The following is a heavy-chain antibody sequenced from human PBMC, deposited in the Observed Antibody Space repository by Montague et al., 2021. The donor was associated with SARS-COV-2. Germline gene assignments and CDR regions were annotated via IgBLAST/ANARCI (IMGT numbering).Heavy chain of an antibody. J-gene: IGHJ4*02. CDR2: INWNGGST. CDR1: GFTFDDYC. Sequence: SLRPSCAASGFTFDDYCMNWVRQAPGKGLEWVSGINWNGGSTGYSDSVKVRFTISRDNAKNSLYLQMNSLRAEDTALYYCARDSSSWRIQGFFGYWGQGTLVAVSS. D-gene: IGHD6-13*01. CDR3: ARDSSSWRIQGFFGY. V-gene: IGHV3-20*04.